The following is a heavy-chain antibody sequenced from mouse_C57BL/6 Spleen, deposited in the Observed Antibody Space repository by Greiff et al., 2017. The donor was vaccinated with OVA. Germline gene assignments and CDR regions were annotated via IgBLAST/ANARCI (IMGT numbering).Heavy chain of an antibody. CDR2: IDPSDSET. CDR1: GYTFTSYW. D-gene: IGHD1-1*01. J-gene: IGHJ3*01. V-gene: IGHV1-52*01. Sequence: QVQLQQPGAEPVRPGSSVKLSCKASGYTFTSYWMHWVKQRPIQGLEWIGNIDPSDSETHYNQKFKDKATLTVDKSSSTAYMQLSSLTSEDSAVYYCARDYYGSSHAWFAYWGQGTLVTVSA. CDR3: ARDYYGSSHAWFAY.